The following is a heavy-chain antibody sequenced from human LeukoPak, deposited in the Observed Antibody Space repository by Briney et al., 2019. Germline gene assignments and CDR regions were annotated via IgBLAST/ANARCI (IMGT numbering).Heavy chain of an antibody. V-gene: IGHV1-2*02. D-gene: IGHD4-17*01. J-gene: IGHJ4*02. CDR1: GYTLTDYY. CDR3: ARVTQTDYGFDY. Sequence: GASVTLSRKASGYTLTDYYIHWVRQAPGQGLEWMGWITPSSGGTIYAQKFQGRVTMTRDMSISTAYMELRSLRSDDTAVYYCARVTQTDYGFDYWGQGTLVTVSS. CDR2: ITPSSGGT.